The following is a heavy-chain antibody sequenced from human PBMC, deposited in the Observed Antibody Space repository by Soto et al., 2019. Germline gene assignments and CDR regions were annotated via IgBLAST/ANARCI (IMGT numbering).Heavy chain of an antibody. CDR2: IYYNGST. J-gene: IGHJ4*02. D-gene: IGHD5-12*01. Sequence: QLQLQESGPGLVKPSETLSLTCTVSGGSISSSSYYWGWIRQPPGKGLEWIGSIYYNGSTYYNPSLKSRVTISVDTSKNQFSLKLSSVTAADTAVYYCARLGVATTVLDYWGQGTLVTVSS. CDR1: GGSISSSSYY. V-gene: IGHV4-39*01. CDR3: ARLGVATTVLDY.